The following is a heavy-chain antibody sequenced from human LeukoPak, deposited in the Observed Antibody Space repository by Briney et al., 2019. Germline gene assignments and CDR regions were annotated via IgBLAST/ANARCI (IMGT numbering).Heavy chain of an antibody. Sequence: GASVKVSCKASGYTFTSYYMHWVRQAPGQGLEWMGGIIPLFGTPDYAQKFQGRVTITADESTSTGYTELRSLRSDDTAVYYCARGQGVVVPAAMHYFDYWGQGTLVTVSS. CDR2: IIPLFGTP. CDR3: ARGQGVVVPAAMHYFDY. J-gene: IGHJ4*02. CDR1: GYTFTSYY. D-gene: IGHD2-2*01. V-gene: IGHV1-69*13.